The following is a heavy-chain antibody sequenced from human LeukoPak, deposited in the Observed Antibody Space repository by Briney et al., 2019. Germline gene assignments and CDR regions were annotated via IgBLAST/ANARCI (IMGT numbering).Heavy chain of an antibody. CDR1: GFTFSSYW. Sequence: GGSLRLSCAASGFTFSSYWMSWVRQAPGKGLEWVANIKQDGSEKYYVDTVKGRFTISRDNAKNSLYLQMNSLRAEDTAVYYCAKDPIMITFGGVVAGADGRDYWGQGTLVTVSS. V-gene: IGHV3-7*03. CDR3: AKDPIMITFGGVVAGADGRDY. J-gene: IGHJ4*02. CDR2: IKQDGSEK. D-gene: IGHD3-16*02.